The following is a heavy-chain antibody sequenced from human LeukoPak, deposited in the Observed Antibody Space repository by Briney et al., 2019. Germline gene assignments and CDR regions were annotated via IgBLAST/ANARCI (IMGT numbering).Heavy chain of an antibody. CDR1: GFTFSSYW. D-gene: IGHD1-1*01. J-gene: IGHJ4*02. CDR2: INQDGSEK. V-gene: IGHV3-7*03. CDR3: ARYCTFRTCSGTKFDS. Sequence: GGSLRLSCAVSGFTFSSYWMTWVRQAPGKGLEWVANINQDGSEKYYVDSMKGRFTISRDNAKNSLYLQMHSLTAEDTALYYCARYCTFRTCSGTKFDSWGPGTLVTVSS.